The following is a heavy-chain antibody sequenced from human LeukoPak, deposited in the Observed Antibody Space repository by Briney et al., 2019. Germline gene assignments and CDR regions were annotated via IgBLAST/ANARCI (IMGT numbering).Heavy chain of an antibody. Sequence: SVKVSCKTSGFTFTSSAMQWVRQARGQRLEWIGWIVVGSGNTNYAQKFQERVTITRDMSTSTAYMELSSLRSEDTAVYYCAAGFNSGSYLDFDYWGQGTLVTVSS. V-gene: IGHV1-58*02. CDR1: GFTFTSSA. D-gene: IGHD1-26*01. J-gene: IGHJ4*02. CDR3: AAGFNSGSYLDFDY. CDR2: IVVGSGNT.